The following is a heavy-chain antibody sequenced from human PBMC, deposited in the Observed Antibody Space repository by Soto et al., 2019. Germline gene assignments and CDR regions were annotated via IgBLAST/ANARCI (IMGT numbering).Heavy chain of an antibody. V-gene: IGHV3-30*18. CDR1: GFTFSSYG. CDR3: AKETYDSSGHPYFDY. CDR2: ISYDGSSK. Sequence: GGSLRLSCAASGFTFSSYGMHWVRQAPGKGLEWVAVISYDGSSKYYADSVKGRFTISRDNSKNTLYLQMNSLRAEDAAVYYCAKETYDSSGHPYFDYWGQGTLVTVSS. D-gene: IGHD3-22*01. J-gene: IGHJ4*02.